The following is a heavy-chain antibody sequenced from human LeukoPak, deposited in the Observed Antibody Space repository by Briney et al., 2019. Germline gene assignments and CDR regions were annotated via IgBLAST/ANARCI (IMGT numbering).Heavy chain of an antibody. J-gene: IGHJ3*02. V-gene: IGHV1-69-2*01. D-gene: IGHD3-10*01. Sequence: ASVKVSCKVSGYTFTDYYMHWVQQAPGKGLEWMGLVDPEDGETIYAEKFQGRVTITADTSTDTAYMELSSLRSEDTAVYYCATLEHYYGSGSYYNPRPGAFDIWGQGTMATVSS. CDR1: GYTFTDYY. CDR2: VDPEDGET. CDR3: ATLEHYYGSGSYYNPRPGAFDI.